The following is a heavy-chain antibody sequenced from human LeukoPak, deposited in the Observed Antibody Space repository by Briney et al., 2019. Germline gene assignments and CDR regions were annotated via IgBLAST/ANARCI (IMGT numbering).Heavy chain of an antibody. V-gene: IGHV4-31*03. D-gene: IGHD5-18*01. CDR2: IYYSGST. J-gene: IGHJ4*02. CDR1: GGSIGSGGYY. Sequence: SETLSLTCTVSGGSIGSGGYYWSWIRQHPGKGLEWIGYIYYSGSTYYNPSLKSRVTISVDTSKNQFPLKLSSVTAADTAVYYCARGSHSRGYSFDYWGQGTLVTVSS. CDR3: ARGSHSRGYSFDY.